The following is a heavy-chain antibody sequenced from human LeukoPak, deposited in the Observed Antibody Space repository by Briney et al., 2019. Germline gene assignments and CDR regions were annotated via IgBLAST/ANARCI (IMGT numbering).Heavy chain of an antibody. V-gene: IGHV4-34*01. J-gene: IGHJ6*03. CDR3: ARSQVGPAYYYYYYYMDV. CDR2: INHSGST. CDR1: GGSFSGYY. D-gene: IGHD2-2*01. Sequence: SETLSLTCAVYGGSFSGYYWSWIRQPPGKGLEWIGEINHSGSTNYNPSLKSRVTISVDTSKNQFSLKLSSVTAADTAVYYCARSQVGPAYYYYYYYMDVWGKGTTVTVSS.